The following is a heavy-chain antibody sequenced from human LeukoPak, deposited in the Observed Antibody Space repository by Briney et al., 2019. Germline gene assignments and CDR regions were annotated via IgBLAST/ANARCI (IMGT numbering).Heavy chain of an antibody. Sequence: PGGSLRLSCEASGFTFSSYAMHWVRQAPGKGLEWVAVISYDGSNKYYADSVKGRFTISRDNSKNTLYLQMNSLRAEDTALYYCARELGSYEGGYYGMDVWGQGTTVTVSS. D-gene: IGHD1-26*01. V-gene: IGHV3-30*04. J-gene: IGHJ6*02. CDR3: ARELGSYEGGYYGMDV. CDR1: GFTFSSYA. CDR2: ISYDGSNK.